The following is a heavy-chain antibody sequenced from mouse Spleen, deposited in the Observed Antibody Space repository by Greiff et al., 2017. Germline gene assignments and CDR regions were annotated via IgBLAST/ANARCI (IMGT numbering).Heavy chain of an antibody. CDR1: GYTFTDYE. CDR3: TRRGSKSAFDY. V-gene: IGHV1-15*01. Sequence: QVQLQQSGAELVRPGASVTLSCKASGYTFTDYEMHWVKQTPVHGLEWIGAIDPETGGTAYNQKFKGKAILTADKSSSTAYMELRSLTSEDSAVYYCTRRGSKSAFDYWGQGTTLTVSS. CDR2: IDPETGGT. J-gene: IGHJ2*01.